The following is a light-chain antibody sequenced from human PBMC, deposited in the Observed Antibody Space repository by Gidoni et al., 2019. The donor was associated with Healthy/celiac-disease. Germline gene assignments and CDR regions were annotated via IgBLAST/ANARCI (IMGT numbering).Light chain of an antibody. CDR2: DAS. CDR1: QDISNY. CDR3: QQYDNLLT. Sequence: IQMTQSPSSLSASVGDTVTITCQASQDISNYLTWYQQKPGKAPKLLIYDASNLETGVPSRFSGSGSGTDFTVTISSLQPEDIATYYCQQYDNLLTFGGGTKVEIK. V-gene: IGKV1-33*01. J-gene: IGKJ4*01.